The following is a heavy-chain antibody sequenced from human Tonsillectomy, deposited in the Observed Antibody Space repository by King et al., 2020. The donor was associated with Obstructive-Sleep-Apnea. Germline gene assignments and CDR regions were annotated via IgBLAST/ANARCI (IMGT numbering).Heavy chain of an antibody. CDR3: ARDRDCDSRTWGAFDV. CDR2: IYSGGNT. Sequence: VQLVESGGGLVQPGGSLRLSCAASGFTVSSNYMTWIRQAPGKGLEWVSIIYSGGNTYYADSVKGRFTTSRENSKNTVYLQLNSLRPEDTAVYYCARDRDCDSRTWGAFDVWGQGTMVTVSS. V-gene: IGHV3-53*04. CDR1: GFTVSSNY. J-gene: IGHJ3*01. D-gene: IGHD2/OR15-2a*01.